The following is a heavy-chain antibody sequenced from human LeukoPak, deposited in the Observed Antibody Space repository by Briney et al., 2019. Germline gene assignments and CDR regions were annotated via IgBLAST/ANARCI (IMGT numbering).Heavy chain of an antibody. V-gene: IGHV3-7*01. D-gene: IGHD3-9*01. CDR2: IKQDGSEK. J-gene: IGHJ6*02. Sequence: GGSLRLSCAASGFTFSSYWMSWVRQAPGKGLEWAANIKQDGSEKYYVESVKGRFTISRDNAKNSLYLQMNSLRAEDTAVYYCARLKVLRYFDWLGTRGMDVWGQGTTVTVSS. CDR1: GFTFSSYW. CDR3: ARLKVLRYFDWLGTRGMDV.